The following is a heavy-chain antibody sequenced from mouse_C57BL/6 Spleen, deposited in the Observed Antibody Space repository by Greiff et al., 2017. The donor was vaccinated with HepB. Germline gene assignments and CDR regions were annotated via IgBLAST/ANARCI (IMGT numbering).Heavy chain of an antibody. CDR3: ARSSLSYYCDY. D-gene: IGHD1-3*01. V-gene: IGHV1-82*01. J-gene: IGHJ2*01. CDR2: IYPGDGDT. CDR1: GYAFSSSW. Sequence: VQLQQSGPELVKPGASVKISCKASGYAFSSSWMNWVKQRPGKGLEWIGRIYPGDGDTNYNGKFKGKATLTADKSSSTAYMQLSSLTSEDSAVYFCARSSLSYYCDYWGQGTTLTVSS.